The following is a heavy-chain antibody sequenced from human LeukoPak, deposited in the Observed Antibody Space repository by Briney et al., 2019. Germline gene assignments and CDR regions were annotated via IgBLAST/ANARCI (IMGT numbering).Heavy chain of an antibody. D-gene: IGHD2-15*01. Sequence: GGSLRLSCAASGFTFSSYAMSWVRQAPGKGLEWVSAISGSGGNTYYADSVKGRFTISRDNSKNTLYLQMNSLRAEDTAVYYCAKVMGYCSGGSCHCFDYWGQGTLVTVSS. CDR2: ISGSGGNT. CDR1: GFTFSSYA. CDR3: AKVMGYCSGGSCHCFDY. J-gene: IGHJ4*02. V-gene: IGHV3-23*01.